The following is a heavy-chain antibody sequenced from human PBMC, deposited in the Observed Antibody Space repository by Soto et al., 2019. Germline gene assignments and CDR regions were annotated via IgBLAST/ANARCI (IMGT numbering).Heavy chain of an antibody. D-gene: IGHD6-13*01. Sequence: PVGSLRLSCASSGFTFSSYAMSCVRHAPGKGLEWVSAISGSGGSTYYADSVKGRFTISRDNSKNTLYLQMNSLRAEDTAVYYCVTGPIAEDGRFAYWGQGTLVIVSS. CDR3: VTGPIAEDGRFAY. CDR1: GFTFSSYA. CDR2: ISGSGGST. J-gene: IGHJ4*02. V-gene: IGHV3-23*01.